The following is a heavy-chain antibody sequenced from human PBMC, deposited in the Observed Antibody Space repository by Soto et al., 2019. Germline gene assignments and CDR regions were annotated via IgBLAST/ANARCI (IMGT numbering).Heavy chain of an antibody. V-gene: IGHV1-8*01. CDR2: MNPNSGNT. Sequence: GASVKVSCKASGYTFTSYDTNWVLQATGQGLEWMGWMNPNSGNTGYAQKFQGRVTMTRNTPISTAYMELSSLRSEDTAVYYCARGWYSSSWYDVDNWFDPWGQGTLVTVSS. D-gene: IGHD6-13*01. J-gene: IGHJ5*02. CDR1: GYTFTSYD. CDR3: ARGWYSSSWYDVDNWFDP.